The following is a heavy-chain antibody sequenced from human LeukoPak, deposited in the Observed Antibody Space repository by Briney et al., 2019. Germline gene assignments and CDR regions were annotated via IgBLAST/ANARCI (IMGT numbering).Heavy chain of an antibody. CDR2: IRYDGSKK. J-gene: IGHJ4*02. CDR3: ARTTRYYFDY. CDR1: GFTFSNYG. Sequence: PGRSLRLSCAASGFTFSNYGMHWVRQAPGKGLEWVALIRYDGSKKDYADSVKGRFTISRDNSKNTLHLQMNSLRAEDTAVYYCARTTRYYFDYWGQGTLVTVSS. V-gene: IGHV3-33*01. D-gene: IGHD4-17*01.